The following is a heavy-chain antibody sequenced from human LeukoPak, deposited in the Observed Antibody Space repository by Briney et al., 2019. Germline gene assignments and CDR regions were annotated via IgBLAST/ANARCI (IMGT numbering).Heavy chain of an antibody. Sequence: GRSLRLSCAASGFTFDDYAMHWVRQAPGKGLEGFSGISWNSGSIGYADSVKGRFTISRDNAKNSLYLQMNSLRAEDTALYYCAKDTSVAGTAPGWGQGTLVTVSS. CDR1: GFTFDDYA. D-gene: IGHD6-19*01. CDR2: ISWNSGSI. V-gene: IGHV3-9*01. J-gene: IGHJ4*02. CDR3: AKDTSVAGTAPG.